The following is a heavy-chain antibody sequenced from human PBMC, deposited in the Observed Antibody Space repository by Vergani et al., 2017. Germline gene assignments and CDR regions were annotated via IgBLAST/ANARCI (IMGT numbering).Heavy chain of an antibody. CDR3: ARGLVMVAFDI. CDR2: IYYSGST. J-gene: IGHJ3*02. D-gene: IGHD3-9*01. Sequence: QVQLQQWGAGLLKPSETLSLTCAVSGGSISSSSYYWGWIRQPPGKGLEWIGSIYYSGSTYYNPSLKSRVTISVDTSKNQFSLKLSSVTAADTAVYYCARGLVMVAFDIWGQGTMVTVSS. V-gene: IGHV4-39*07. CDR1: GGSISSSSYY.